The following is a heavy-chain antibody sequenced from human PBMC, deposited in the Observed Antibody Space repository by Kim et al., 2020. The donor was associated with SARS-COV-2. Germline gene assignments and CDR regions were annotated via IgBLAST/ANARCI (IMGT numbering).Heavy chain of an antibody. J-gene: IGHJ6*02. V-gene: IGHV3-23*01. Sequence: GGSLRLSCAASGFTFSSYAMSWVRQAPGKGLEWVSAISGIGGSTYYADSVKGRFTISRDNSKNTLYLQMNSLRAEDTAVYYCAKDQIQYYGSGSTPISRGYYYGMDVWGQGTTVTVSS. D-gene: IGHD3-10*01. CDR2: ISGIGGST. CDR1: GFTFSSYA. CDR3: AKDQIQYYGSGSTPISRGYYYGMDV.